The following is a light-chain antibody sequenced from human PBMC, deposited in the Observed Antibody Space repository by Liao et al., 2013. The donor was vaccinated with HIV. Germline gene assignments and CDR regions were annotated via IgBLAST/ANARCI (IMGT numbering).Light chain of an antibody. CDR1: KLGDKY. J-gene: IGLJ2*01. V-gene: IGLV3-1*01. Sequence: SYELTQPPSVSVSPGQTASITCSGDKLGDKYACWYQQKPGQSPVLVIYEDTKRPSGIPERFSGFNSGNTATLTISGTQAMDEADYYCQAWDSSDYVVFGGGTKLTVL. CDR3: QAWDSSDYVV. CDR2: EDT.